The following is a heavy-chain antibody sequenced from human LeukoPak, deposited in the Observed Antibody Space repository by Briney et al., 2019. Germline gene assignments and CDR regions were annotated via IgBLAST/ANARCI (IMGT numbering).Heavy chain of an antibody. V-gene: IGHV3-15*01. J-gene: IGHJ4*02. Sequence: KPGGSLRLSCAASGFTFSNAWMSWVRQAPGKGLEWVGRIKSKTDGGTTDYAAPVKGRFTISRDDSKNTLYLQMNSLKTEDTAVYYCTTDSYYYDSSGFHYFDYWGQGTLVTVSS. CDR2: IKSKTDGGTT. CDR1: GFTFSNAW. CDR3: TTDSYYYDSSGFHYFDY. D-gene: IGHD3-22*01.